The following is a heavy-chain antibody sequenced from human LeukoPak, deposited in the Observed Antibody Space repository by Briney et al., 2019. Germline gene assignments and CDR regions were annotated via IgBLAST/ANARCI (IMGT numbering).Heavy chain of an antibody. Sequence: KAGGSLRLSCAASGFTFSSYSMNWVRQAPGKGLEWVSSISSSSSSYIYYADSVKGRFTISRDNAKNSLYLQMNSLRAEDTAVYYCARDLIGDIDYGDPLFDYWGQGTLVTVSS. D-gene: IGHD4-17*01. V-gene: IGHV3-21*01. J-gene: IGHJ4*02. CDR2: ISSSSSSYI. CDR1: GFTFSSYS. CDR3: ARDLIGDIDYGDPLFDY.